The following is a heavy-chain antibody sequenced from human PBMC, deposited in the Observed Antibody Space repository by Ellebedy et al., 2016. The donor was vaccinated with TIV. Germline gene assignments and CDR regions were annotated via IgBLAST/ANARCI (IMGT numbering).Heavy chain of an antibody. CDR1: GASMSSRNY. J-gene: IGHJ4*02. V-gene: IGHV4-39*07. CDR3: ARDSTAYYYFDD. Sequence: MPSETLSLTCVVSGASMSSRNYYRGWIRQPPGKGLEWIGQVFHTGRTNYNPTLKSRVTISLDKSKNQFSLKLSSVTAADTAMYYCARDSTAYYYFDDWGQGTLVTVSS. CDR2: VFHTGRT. D-gene: IGHD3-9*01.